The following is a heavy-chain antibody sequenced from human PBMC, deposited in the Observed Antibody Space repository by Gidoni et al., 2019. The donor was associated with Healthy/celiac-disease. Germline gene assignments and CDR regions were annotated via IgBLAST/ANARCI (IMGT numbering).Heavy chain of an antibody. J-gene: IGHJ4*02. D-gene: IGHD6-19*01. CDR2: IYHSGST. Sequence: VQLQESGPGLVKPSETLSLTCAVSGYSISSGYYWGWIRQPPGKGLEWIGSIYHSGSTYYNPSLKSRVTISVDTSKNQFSLKLSSVTAADTAVYYCASTAVAGYPGSGYWGQGTLVTVSS. CDR1: GYSISSGYY. V-gene: IGHV4-38-2*01. CDR3: ASTAVAGYPGSGY.